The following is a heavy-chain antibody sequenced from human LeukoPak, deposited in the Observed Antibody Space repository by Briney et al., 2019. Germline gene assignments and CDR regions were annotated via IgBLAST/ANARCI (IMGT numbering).Heavy chain of an antibody. CDR1: GFTFSSYA. V-gene: IGHV3-23*01. J-gene: IGHJ5*02. CDR2: ISPSGGTT. D-gene: IGHD2-2*01. Sequence: GGSLRLSCAASGFTFSSYAMSWVRQAPGKGLEWVSIISPSGGTTYYVDSVKGRFTISRDNAKNSLYLQMNSLRAEDTAVYYCAREGSSPWFDPWGQGTLVTVSS. CDR3: AREGSSPWFDP.